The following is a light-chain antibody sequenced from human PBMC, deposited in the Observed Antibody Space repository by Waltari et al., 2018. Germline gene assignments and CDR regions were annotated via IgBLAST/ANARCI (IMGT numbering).Light chain of an antibody. V-gene: IGKV1-39*01. Sequence: DIQMTQSPSSLSASVGDRVTITCRASQSISHYFNWYQQKPGKAPKILIYAASTLQSGVPSRFSGSGSGTDFTLTISSLQTEDFGTYYCQQSYSLYTFGQGTKLEIK. CDR3: QQSYSLYT. J-gene: IGKJ2*01. CDR1: QSISHY. CDR2: AAS.